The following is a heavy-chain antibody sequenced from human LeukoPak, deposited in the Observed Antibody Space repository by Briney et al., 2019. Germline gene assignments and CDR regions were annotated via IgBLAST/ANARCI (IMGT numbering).Heavy chain of an antibody. V-gene: IGHV3-74*01. CDR2: INSDGSST. CDR3: ARDYASGLDY. CDR1: GFTFSSYW. Sequence: GGSLRLSCAASGFTFSSYWMHWVRQARGKGLGWVSRINSDGSSTSYADSVKGRFTISRDNAKNTLYLQMNCLRAEDTAVYYCARDYASGLDYWGQGTLVTVSS. D-gene: IGHD1-26*01. J-gene: IGHJ4*02.